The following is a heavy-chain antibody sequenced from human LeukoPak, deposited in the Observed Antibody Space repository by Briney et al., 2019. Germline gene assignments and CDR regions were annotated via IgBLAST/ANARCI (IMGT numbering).Heavy chain of an antibody. CDR3: ARLLGDYVWGSYLSD. V-gene: IGHV4-34*01. CDR2: INHSGST. Sequence: SETLSLTCTVSGGSISSYYWSWIRQPPGKGLEWIGEINHSGSTNYNPSLKSRVTISVDTSKNQFSLKLSSVTAADTAVYYCARLLGDYVWGSYLSDWGQGTLVTVSS. CDR1: GGSISSYY. J-gene: IGHJ4*02. D-gene: IGHD3-16*02.